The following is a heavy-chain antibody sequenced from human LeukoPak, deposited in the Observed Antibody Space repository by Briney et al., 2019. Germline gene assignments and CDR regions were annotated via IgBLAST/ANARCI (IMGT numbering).Heavy chain of an antibody. J-gene: IGHJ3*02. V-gene: IGHV4-61*05. D-gene: IGHD3-22*01. CDR3: ARGPYSYDSSGAFDI. CDR1: GGSISSSSYY. Sequence: SETLSLTCTVSGGSISSSSYYWGWIRQPPGKGLEWIGYIYYSGSTNYNPSLKSRVTISVDTSKNQFSLKLSSVTAADTAVYFCARGPYSYDSSGAFDIWGQGTMVTVSS. CDR2: IYYSGST.